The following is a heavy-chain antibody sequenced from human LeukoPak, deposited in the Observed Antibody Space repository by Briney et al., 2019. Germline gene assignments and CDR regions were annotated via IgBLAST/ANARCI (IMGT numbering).Heavy chain of an antibody. V-gene: IGHV3-21*01. CDR3: ARAYGSGSYPFDY. CDR1: GFTFSSYS. J-gene: IGHJ4*02. D-gene: IGHD3-10*01. CDR2: ISSSSSYI. Sequence: GGSLRLSCAASGFTFSSYSMNWVRQAPGKGLEWVSSISSSSSYIYYTDSVKGRFTISRDNAKNSLYLQMNSLRAEDTAVYYCARAYGSGSYPFDYWGQGTLVTVSS.